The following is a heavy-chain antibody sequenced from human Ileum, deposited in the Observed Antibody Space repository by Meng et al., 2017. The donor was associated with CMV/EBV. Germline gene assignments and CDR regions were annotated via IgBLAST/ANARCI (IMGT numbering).Heavy chain of an antibody. D-gene: IGHD1-26*01. J-gene: IGHJ4*02. Sequence: GRGASGEGLAWLGHRRRPANRDATQYVGSVVGRFTIPRDDSNNTAYLEMNILNTDDTAVYYCATLGSSEQGARDHWGQGTLVTVSS. V-gene: IGHV3-73*01. CDR3: ATLGSSEQGARDH. CDR2: RRRPANRDAT.